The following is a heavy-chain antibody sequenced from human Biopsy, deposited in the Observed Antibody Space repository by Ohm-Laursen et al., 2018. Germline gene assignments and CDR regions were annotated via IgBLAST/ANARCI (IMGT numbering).Heavy chain of an antibody. CDR2: INAKTGDT. CDR3: TRGGYYYDSLAYYYWFDP. CDR1: GYTFTGYH. D-gene: IGHD3-22*01. V-gene: IGHV1-2*02. Sequence: ASVKVSCKTSGYTFTGYHVRWVRQAPGQGLEWMGWINAKTGDTNYAQKFQGRVTMTRDTSISTAYVDLSSLRSDDTAVYYCTRGGYYYDSLAYYYWFDPWGQGTLVTVSS. J-gene: IGHJ5*02.